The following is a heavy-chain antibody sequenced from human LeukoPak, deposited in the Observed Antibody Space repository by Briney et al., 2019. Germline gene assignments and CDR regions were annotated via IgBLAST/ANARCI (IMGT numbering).Heavy chain of an antibody. J-gene: IGHJ4*02. CDR2: IYTSGST. Sequence: PSQTLSLTCTVSGGSISSGSYYWSWIRQPAGKGLEWIGRIYTSGSTNYNPSLKSRVTISVDTSKNQSSLKLSSVTAADTAVYYCARGFTYSGYDYGYWGQGTLVTVSS. D-gene: IGHD5-12*01. CDR3: ARGFTYSGYDYGY. CDR1: GGSISSGSYY. V-gene: IGHV4-61*02.